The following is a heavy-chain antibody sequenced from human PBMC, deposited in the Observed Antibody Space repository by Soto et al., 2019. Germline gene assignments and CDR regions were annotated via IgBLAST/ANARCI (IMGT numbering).Heavy chain of an antibody. D-gene: IGHD3-22*01. CDR1: GYTFTGYY. CDR3: ARDYYDSSGCYF. Sequence: ASVKVSCKASGYTFTGYYMHWVRQAPGQGLEWMGWINPNSGGTNYAQKFQGRVTMTRDTSISTAYMELSRLRSDDTAVYYCARDYYDSSGCYFWGQGTLVTVSS. J-gene: IGHJ4*02. CDR2: INPNSGGT. V-gene: IGHV1-2*02.